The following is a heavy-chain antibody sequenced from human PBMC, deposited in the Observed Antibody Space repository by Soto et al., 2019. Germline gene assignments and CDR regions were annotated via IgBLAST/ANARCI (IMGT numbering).Heavy chain of an antibody. V-gene: IGHV3-23*01. Sequence: PGGSLRLSCAASGFTFTSHAMTWVRQAPGKGLEWVSTISGSGTSTYYADSVKGRFTISRDNSMNTLSLQMNSLRAEDTAVYYCAKASIGDYYDIRGFEWFFDYWGLGTLVTVSS. CDR2: ISGSGTST. CDR3: AKASIGDYYDIRGFEWFFDY. D-gene: IGHD3-22*01. J-gene: IGHJ4*02. CDR1: GFTFTSHA.